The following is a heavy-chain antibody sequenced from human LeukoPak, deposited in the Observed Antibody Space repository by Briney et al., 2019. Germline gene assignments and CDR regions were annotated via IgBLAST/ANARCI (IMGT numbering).Heavy chain of an antibody. Sequence: SETLSLTCTVSGGSISSSSYYWDWIRQPPGKGLEWIGSIYYSGSTYYNPSLKSRVTISVDTSKNQFSLKLSSVTAADTAVYYCARQRIAAPTYYMDVWGKGTTVTVSS. CDR2: IYYSGST. D-gene: IGHD6-13*01. V-gene: IGHV4-39*01. CDR1: GGSISSSSYY. CDR3: ARQRIAAPTYYMDV. J-gene: IGHJ6*03.